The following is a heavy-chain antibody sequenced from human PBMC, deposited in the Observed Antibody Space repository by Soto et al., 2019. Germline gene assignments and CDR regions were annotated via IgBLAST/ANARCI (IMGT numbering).Heavy chain of an antibody. D-gene: IGHD2-2*01. Sequence: SETLSLTCAISGAPITWGGYSWNWIRQPPGKGLEWIGYIFHGGSTYYNPSLRSRVTISVDRSRTQFYLKMSSVTAADTAVYYCARGRVVVPAAVMFNWLDPWGQGALVTVSS. CDR2: IFHGGST. V-gene: IGHV4-30-2*01. J-gene: IGHJ5*02. CDR1: GAPITWGGYS. CDR3: ARGRVVVPAAVMFNWLDP.